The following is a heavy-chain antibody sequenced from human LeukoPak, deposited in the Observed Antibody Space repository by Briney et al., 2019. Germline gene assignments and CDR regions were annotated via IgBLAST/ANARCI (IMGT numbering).Heavy chain of an antibody. J-gene: IGHJ3*02. CDR1: GYTFTSYY. V-gene: IGHV1-46*01. CDR2: INPSGGST. D-gene: IGHD6-19*01. CDR3: ARNRWLELKLHDAFDI. Sequence: GASVTVSCKASGYTFTSYYMHWVRQAPGQGLEWVGIINPSGGSTSYAQKFQGRVTMTRDMSTSTVYMELSSLRSEDTAVYYCARNRWLELKLHDAFDIWGQGTMVTVSS.